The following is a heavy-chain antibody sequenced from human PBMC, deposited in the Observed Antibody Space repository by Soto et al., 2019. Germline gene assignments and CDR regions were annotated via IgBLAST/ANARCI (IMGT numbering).Heavy chain of an antibody. CDR3: TTGIAVAGIYYYGMDV. CDR1: GFTFSNAW. CDR2: IKSKTDGGTT. V-gene: IGHV3-15*07. D-gene: IGHD6-19*01. J-gene: IGHJ6*02. Sequence: GSLRLSCAASGFTFSNAWMNLVRQAPGKGLEWVGRIKSKTDGGTTDYAAPVKGRFTISRDDSKNTLYLQMNSLKTEDTAVYYCTTGIAVAGIYYYGMDVRGQGTTVTVS.